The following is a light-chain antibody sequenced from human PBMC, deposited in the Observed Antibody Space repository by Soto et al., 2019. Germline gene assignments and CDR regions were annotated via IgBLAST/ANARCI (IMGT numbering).Light chain of an antibody. CDR3: QQRSNWPPIT. CDR1: QSVSSY. Sequence: EIVLTHSPATLSLSPGERATLSCRASQSVSSYLACYQQKPGQAPRLLIYDASNRATGIPARFSGSGSGTDFTLTISSLEPEDFAVYYCQQRSNWPPITFGQGTRLEIK. CDR2: DAS. J-gene: IGKJ5*01. V-gene: IGKV3-11*01.